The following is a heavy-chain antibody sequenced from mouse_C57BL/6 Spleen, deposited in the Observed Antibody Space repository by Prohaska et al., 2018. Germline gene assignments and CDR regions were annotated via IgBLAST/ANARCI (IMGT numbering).Heavy chain of an antibody. Sequence: FQLHQPLAELVNPGASLKLSCKASGYTFTSYWMHWVKQRSRQGFEWIGMIHPNSGSTNYNEKFKSKATLTVDKSSSTAYMQLSSLTSEDSAVYYCARERAGIDYWGQGTTLTVSS. CDR2: IHPNSGST. V-gene: IGHV1-64*01. CDR1: GYTFTSYW. J-gene: IGHJ2*01. D-gene: IGHD3-3*01. CDR3: ARERAGIDY.